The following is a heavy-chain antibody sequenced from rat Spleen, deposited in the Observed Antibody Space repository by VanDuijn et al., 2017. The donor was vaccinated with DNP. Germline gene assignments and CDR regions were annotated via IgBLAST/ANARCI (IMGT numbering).Heavy chain of an antibody. CDR1: GFTFSNYY. V-gene: IGHV5-27*01. J-gene: IGHJ2*01. CDR3: TTEPSYYSSADY. D-gene: IGHD1-2*01. Sequence: EVQLVESGGGLVQPGRSLKLSCAASGFTFSNYYMAWVRQAPTKGLEWVASISTGGGNTYYRDSVKGRFTISRENAKSTLYLQMDSLRSEDTATYYCTTEPSYYSSADYWGQGVMVTVSS. CDR2: ISTGGGNT.